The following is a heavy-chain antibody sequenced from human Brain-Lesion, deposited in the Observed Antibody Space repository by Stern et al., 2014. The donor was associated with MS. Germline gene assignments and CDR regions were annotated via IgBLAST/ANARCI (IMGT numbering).Heavy chain of an antibody. CDR1: GNSFTHFY. V-gene: IGHV1-2*04. Sequence: QVQLVQSGAEVKKPGASVRVSCEASGNSFTHFYIHWVRPAPGQGLEWMGWINPNSGGTKFAQKVQGWVTITRDTSMTTAYMEVTSLTSDDTAVYYCARGGRYYADYWGQGTLVTVSS. CDR3: ARGGRYYADY. CDR2: INPNSGGT. D-gene: IGHD2-2*01. J-gene: IGHJ4*02.